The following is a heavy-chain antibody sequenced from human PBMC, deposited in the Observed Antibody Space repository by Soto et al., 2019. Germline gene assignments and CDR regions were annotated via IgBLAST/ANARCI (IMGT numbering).Heavy chain of an antibody. CDR2: IYYSGST. V-gene: IGHV4-61*01. CDR3: ARASEYYYDSSGYYDVPTGYGMDV. J-gene: IGHJ6*02. D-gene: IGHD3-22*01. CDR1: GGSVSSGSYY. Sequence: SQTLSLTCTVSGGSVSSGSYYWSWIRQPPGKGLEWIGYIYYSGSTNYNPSLKSRVTISVDTSKNQFSLKLSSVTAADTAVYYCARASEYYYDSSGYYDVPTGYGMDVWGQGTTVTVSS.